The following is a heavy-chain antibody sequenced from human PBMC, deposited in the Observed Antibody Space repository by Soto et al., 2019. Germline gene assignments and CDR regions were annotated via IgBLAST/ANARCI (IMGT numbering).Heavy chain of an antibody. Sequence: QVQLQESGPGLVKPSQTLSLTCTVSGVSVSSAGYYWTWIRQPPGKGLEWMGYISYSGSTYYNPSLKSRITISLDTSQSQFSLKLTSVTAADTAVYYCVRFVNYYYYRVDVWGQGTTVTVSS. CDR1: GVSVSSAGYY. CDR3: VRFVNYYYYRVDV. D-gene: IGHD2-21*01. CDR2: ISYSGST. V-gene: IGHV4-31*03. J-gene: IGHJ6*02.